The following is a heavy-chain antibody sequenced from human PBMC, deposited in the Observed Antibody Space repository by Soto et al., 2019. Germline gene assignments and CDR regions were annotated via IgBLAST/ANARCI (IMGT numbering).Heavy chain of an antibody. CDR1: GFSVSSNY. CDR2: HYSGGST. CDR3: ARHRHPRGTVGATSPLDP. Sequence: VGSLRLSCAISGFSVSSNYLSWVRQAPGKGLEWVSVHYSGGSTYYADSVQGRFTISRDKSNNTLYLQMRRVRAEDTAVYFCARHRHPRGTVGATSPLDPWGQGTQVTVSS. D-gene: IGHD1-26*01. J-gene: IGHJ5*02. V-gene: IGHV3-53*01.